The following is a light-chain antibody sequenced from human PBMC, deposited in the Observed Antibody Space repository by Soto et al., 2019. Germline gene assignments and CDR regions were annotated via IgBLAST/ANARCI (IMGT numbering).Light chain of an antibody. CDR3: QQYNNWPPYT. CDR1: QSVSSN. V-gene: IGKV3-15*01. J-gene: IGKJ2*01. Sequence: EIVMTQSPATLSVSPGERATLSCRASQSVSSNLAWYQQKPGQAPRLLIYGASTRATGIPARFSCSGSGTEFTLTISSLPSEDFAVYYCQQYNNWPPYTFGQGTKLEIK. CDR2: GAS.